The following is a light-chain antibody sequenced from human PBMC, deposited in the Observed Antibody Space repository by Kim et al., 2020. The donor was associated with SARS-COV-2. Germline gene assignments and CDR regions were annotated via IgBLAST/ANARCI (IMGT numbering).Light chain of an antibody. Sequence: GQSITRSCRGSNNDSGGYNYVTWYQQHPGKAPKLMIYDDSSRPSGVSHRFSGSKSGNTASLTISGLQADDEADYYCGSYTSGATIIFGGGTQLTVL. J-gene: IGLJ2*01. CDR1: NNDSGGYNY. V-gene: IGLV2-14*03. CDR3: GSYTSGATII. CDR2: DDS.